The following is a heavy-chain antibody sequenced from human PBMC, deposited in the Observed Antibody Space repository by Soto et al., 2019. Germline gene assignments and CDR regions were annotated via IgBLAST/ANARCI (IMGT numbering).Heavy chain of an antibody. CDR1: GFTLSNYV. V-gene: IGHV3-48*01. CDR3: ARDLDYYDSSGYYHWFDP. J-gene: IGHJ5*02. Sequence: SLRLSCAASGFTLSNYVMNWVRQAPGKGLEWISCIGSSSVTIFHADSVKGRFTISRDNSKNTLYLQMNSLRAEDTAVYYCARDLDYYDSSGYYHWFDPWGQGTLVTVSS. CDR2: IGSSSVTI. D-gene: IGHD3-22*01.